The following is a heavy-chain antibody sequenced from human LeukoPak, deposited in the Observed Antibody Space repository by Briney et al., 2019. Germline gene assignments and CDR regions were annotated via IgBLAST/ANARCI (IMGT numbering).Heavy chain of an antibody. Sequence: GGSLRLSCAASGFTFSSYAMSWVRQAPGKGLEWVSAISGSGGGTYYADSVKGRFTISGDNSKNTLYLQMTSLRAEDTAVYYCAKDIGRGYCSRSSCRAFDPLGQGTLVTVSS. CDR1: GFTFSSYA. J-gene: IGHJ5*02. V-gene: IGHV3-23*01. D-gene: IGHD2-2*01. CDR2: ISGSGGGT. CDR3: AKDIGRGYCSRSSCRAFDP.